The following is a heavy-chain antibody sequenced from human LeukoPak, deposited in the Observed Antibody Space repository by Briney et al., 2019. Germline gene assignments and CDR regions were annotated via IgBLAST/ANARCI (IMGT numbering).Heavy chain of an antibody. J-gene: IGHJ4*02. CDR1: GFTFSSYA. V-gene: IGHV3-30*04. D-gene: IGHD3-16*01. CDR2: ISYDGSNK. Sequence: SGGSLRLSCAASGFTFSSYAMHWVRQAPGKGLEWVAVISYDGSNKYYADSVKGRFTISRDNSKNTLYLQMNSLRAEDTAVYYCVGGYWGQGTLVTVSS. CDR3: VGGY.